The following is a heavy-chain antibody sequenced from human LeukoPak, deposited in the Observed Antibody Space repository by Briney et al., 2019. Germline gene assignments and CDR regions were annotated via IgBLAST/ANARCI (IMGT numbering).Heavy chain of an antibody. CDR1: GYTFTSYY. CDR2: INPSGGST. CDR3: ASPVWFGELVFGY. V-gene: IGHV1-46*01. J-gene: IGHJ4*02. D-gene: IGHD3-10*01. Sequence: ASVKVSCKASGYTFTSYYMHWVRQAPGQGLEWMGIINPSGGSTSYAQKFQGRVTMTRDTSISTAYMELSRLRSDDTAVYYCASPVWFGELVFGYWGQGTLVTVSS.